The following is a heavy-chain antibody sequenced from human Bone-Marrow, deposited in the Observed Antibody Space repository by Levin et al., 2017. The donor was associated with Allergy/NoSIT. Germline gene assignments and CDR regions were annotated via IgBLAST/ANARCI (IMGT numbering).Heavy chain of an antibody. V-gene: IGHV4-4*02. Sequence: SETLSLTCAVSGGSISSSNWWSWVRQSPGKGLEWIGEIYHSGSTNYNPSLKSRVTISIDKSKNQFSLKLTSVTAADTAVYYCARDFQYSRTWYDAFDIWGQGTMVTVSS. D-gene: IGHD6-13*01. CDR3: ARDFQYSRTWYDAFDI. CDR1: GGSISSSNW. CDR2: IYHSGST. J-gene: IGHJ3*02.